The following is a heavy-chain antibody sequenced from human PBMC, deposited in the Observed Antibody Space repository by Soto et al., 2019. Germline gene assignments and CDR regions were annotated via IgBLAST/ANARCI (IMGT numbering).Heavy chain of an antibody. V-gene: IGHV1-69*12. Sequence: QVQLVQSGAEVKKTGSSVKVSCKASGGTFSSYTISRVRQAPGQGLEWMGGIIPIFGTADYAEELQVRVTITADESTSTGKMELSSMKSEDTAVYDCASHYDSSGYYYRGLEYWGQGTLVTVSS. CDR1: GGTFSSYT. D-gene: IGHD3-22*01. J-gene: IGHJ4*02. CDR3: ASHYDSSGYYYRGLEY. CDR2: IIPIFGTA.